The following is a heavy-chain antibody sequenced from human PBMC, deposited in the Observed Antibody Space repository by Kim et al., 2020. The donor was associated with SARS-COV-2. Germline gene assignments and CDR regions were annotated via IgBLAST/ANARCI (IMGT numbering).Heavy chain of an antibody. J-gene: IGHJ4*02. D-gene: IGHD6-19*01. V-gene: IGHV3-23*01. CDR3: AKVGSGKAVAAYYVAY. Sequence: SVKGRFTISRNNAKNTLYLPMNSLRAEDAAVYYCAKVGSGKAVAAYYVAYWGQGTLVTVSS.